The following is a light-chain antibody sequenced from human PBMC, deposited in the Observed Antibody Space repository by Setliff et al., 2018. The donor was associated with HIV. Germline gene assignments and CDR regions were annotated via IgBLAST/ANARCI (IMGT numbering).Light chain of an antibody. CDR3: CSNTGSNTYV. CDR1: RSDVGDYNF. Sequence: QSVLAQPASVSGSPGQSITISCSGTRSDVGDYNFVSWYQQYPGRAPKLLIYEVSNRPSGVSARFAGSKFGNTASLTISGLQAEDEADYYCCSNTGSNTYVFGSGTKVTVL. J-gene: IGLJ1*01. V-gene: IGLV2-14*03. CDR2: EVS.